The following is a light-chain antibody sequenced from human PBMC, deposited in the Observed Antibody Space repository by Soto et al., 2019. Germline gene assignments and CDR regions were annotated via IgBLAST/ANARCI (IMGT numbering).Light chain of an antibody. CDR2: GAS. CDR3: QQYGSSPPIT. V-gene: IGKV3-20*01. J-gene: IGKJ5*01. CDR1: QSVSSSY. Sequence: EIVLTQSPGTLSLSPGERATLSCRASQSVSSSYLAWYQQKPGQAPRLLIYGASSRATGIPDRFSGSGSGTHFTLIISRLEPEDFAVYYCQQYGSSPPITSGHGTRLEIK.